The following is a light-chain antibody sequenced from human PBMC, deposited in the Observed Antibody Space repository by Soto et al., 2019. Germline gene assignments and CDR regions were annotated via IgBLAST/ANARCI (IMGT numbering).Light chain of an antibody. V-gene: IGKV1-5*03. CDR1: QSISDR. CDR3: QQYNTYWWA. J-gene: IGKJ1*01. Sequence: DIQMTQSPSTLSASVGDRVTITCRASQSISDRLAWYQQKPGKAPKLLIHKASTLERGVPSRFSGSGSGTEFTLTINSLQPDDFATYYCQQYNTYWWAFGQGTKVESK. CDR2: KAS.